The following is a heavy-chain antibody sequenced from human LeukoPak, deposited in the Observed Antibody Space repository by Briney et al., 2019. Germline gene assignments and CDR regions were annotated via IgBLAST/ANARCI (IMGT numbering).Heavy chain of an antibody. CDR1: GYTFSSYG. CDR2: ISAYNGNT. Sequence: GASVKVSCKASGYTFSSYGISWVRQAPGQGLEWMGWISAYNGNTNYAQKFQGRVTITADESTSTAYMELSSLRSEDTAVYYCASSSPDIVVVAKSSQFDYWGQGTLVTVSS. J-gene: IGHJ4*02. CDR3: ASSSPDIVVVAKSSQFDY. V-gene: IGHV1-18*01. D-gene: IGHD2-2*01.